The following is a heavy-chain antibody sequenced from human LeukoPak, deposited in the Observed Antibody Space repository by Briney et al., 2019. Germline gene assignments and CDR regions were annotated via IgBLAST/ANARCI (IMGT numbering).Heavy chain of an antibody. CDR2: IYPGDSDT. D-gene: IGHD2-21*02. J-gene: IGHJ5*02. CDR3: ARVDLAYCGGDCPPWFDP. Sequence: GESLKISCQGSGYSFTSYWIGWVRQMPGKGLEWMGIIYPGDSDTRYSPSFQGQVPISADKSISTAYLHWSSLKASDTAMYYCARVDLAYCGGDCPPWFDPWGQGTLVTVSS. CDR1: GYSFTSYW. V-gene: IGHV5-51*01.